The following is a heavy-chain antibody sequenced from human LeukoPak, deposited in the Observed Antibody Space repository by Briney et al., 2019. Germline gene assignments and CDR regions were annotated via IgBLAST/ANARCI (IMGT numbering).Heavy chain of an antibody. V-gene: IGHV1-3*01. CDR3: ARGGSGSYLVAY. D-gene: IGHD3-10*01. Sequence: GASVKVSCKASGYTFTSNPMYWVRQAPGQRLEWMGWINVGNGNTKYSQNLQDRVTVTRDTSASTAYMELSSLRSEDTAVYYCARGGSGSYLVAYWGQGTLVTVSS. CDR1: GYTFTSNP. CDR2: INVGNGNT. J-gene: IGHJ4*02.